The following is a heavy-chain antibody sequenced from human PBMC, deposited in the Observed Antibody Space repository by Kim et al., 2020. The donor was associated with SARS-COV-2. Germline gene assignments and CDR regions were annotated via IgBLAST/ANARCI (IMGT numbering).Heavy chain of an antibody. CDR3: ARVLRYCSSTSCSAFDI. D-gene: IGHD2-2*01. CDR2: INSDGSST. J-gene: IGHJ3*02. Sequence: GGSLRLSCAASGFTFSSYWMHWVRQAPGKGLVWVSRINSDGSSTSYADSVKGRFTISRDNAKNTLYLQMNSLRAEDTAEYYCARVLRYCSSTSCSAFDIWGQGTMVTVSS. V-gene: IGHV3-74*01. CDR1: GFTFSSYW.